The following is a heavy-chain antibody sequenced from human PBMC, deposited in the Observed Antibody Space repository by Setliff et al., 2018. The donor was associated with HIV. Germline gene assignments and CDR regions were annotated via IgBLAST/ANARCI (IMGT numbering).Heavy chain of an antibody. CDR2: IYHSGST. Sequence: TLSLTCAVSGYSISSAYYWGWIRQPPGKGLEWIASIYHSGSTYYNPSLKSRVTISVDTSKNQFSLRLSSVTAADTAVYYCARVDYYGSGSYYYNWYFDLWGRGTLVTVSS. CDR3: ARVDYYGSGSYYYNWYFDL. CDR1: GYSISSAYY. J-gene: IGHJ2*01. V-gene: IGHV4-38-2*01. D-gene: IGHD3-10*01.